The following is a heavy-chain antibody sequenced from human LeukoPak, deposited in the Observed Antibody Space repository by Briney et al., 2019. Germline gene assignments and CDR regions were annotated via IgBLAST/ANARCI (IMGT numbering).Heavy chain of an antibody. Sequence: GGSLRLSCAASGFTFSSYWMHWVRLGPGNGPVWVSRINGDGSYTNYADSVKGRFTISRDNAKNTLFLQMNSLRAEDTAMCFCVRDGRNWLWGQGTLVTVSS. J-gene: IGHJ4*02. CDR3: VRDGRNWL. CDR1: GFTFSSYW. CDR2: INGDGSYT. V-gene: IGHV3-74*01. D-gene: IGHD1-1*01.